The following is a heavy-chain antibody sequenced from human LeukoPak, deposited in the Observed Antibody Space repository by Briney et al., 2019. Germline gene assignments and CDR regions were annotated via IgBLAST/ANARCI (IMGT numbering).Heavy chain of an antibody. Sequence: GGSLRLSCTASGFTFTTYWMAWVRQTPGKGLEWVANIKQDGSEKYYAESVRGRFTISRDNAKNSLYLQMNSLRAEDTAVYYCSNGIYDNSYWGQGTLVTVSS. CDR2: IKQDGSEK. J-gene: IGHJ4*02. D-gene: IGHD2/OR15-2a*01. CDR1: GFTFTTYW. V-gene: IGHV3-7*01. CDR3: SNGIYDNSY.